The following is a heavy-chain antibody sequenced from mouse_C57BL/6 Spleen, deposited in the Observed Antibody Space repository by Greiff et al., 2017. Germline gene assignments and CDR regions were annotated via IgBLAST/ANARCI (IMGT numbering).Heavy chain of an antibody. D-gene: IGHD1-1*01. J-gene: IGHJ2*01. CDR2: INPNNGGT. CDR1: GYTFTDYY. CDR3: ARWITTVAGCYFDY. Sequence: VQLQQSGPELVKPGASVKISCKASGYTFTDYYMNWVKQSHGKSLEWIGDINPNNGGTSYNQKFKGKATLTVDKSSSTAYMELRSLTSEDSAVYYCARWITTVAGCYFDYWGQGTTLTVSS. V-gene: IGHV1-26*01.